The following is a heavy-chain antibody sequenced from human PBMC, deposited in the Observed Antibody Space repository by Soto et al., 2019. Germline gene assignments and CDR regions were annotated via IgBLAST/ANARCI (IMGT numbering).Heavy chain of an antibody. CDR2: ISAYNGNT. D-gene: IGHD2-15*01. V-gene: IGHV1-18*01. CDR1: GYTFTSYG. Sequence: WASVKVFCKASGYTFTSYGISWVRQAPGQGLEWMGWISAYNGNTNYAQKLQGRVTMTTDTSTSTAYMELRSLRSDDTAVYYCARDQKVVAATPPGGMDVWGQGTTVTVSS. J-gene: IGHJ6*02. CDR3: ARDQKVVAATPPGGMDV.